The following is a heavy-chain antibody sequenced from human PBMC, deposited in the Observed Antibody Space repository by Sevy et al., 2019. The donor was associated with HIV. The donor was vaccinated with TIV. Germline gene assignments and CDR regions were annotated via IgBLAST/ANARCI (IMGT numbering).Heavy chain of an antibody. CDR1: SGSISSYY. CDR3: TRAPPVRSGDDSLNWFDP. J-gene: IGHJ5*02. Sequence: SETLSLTCTVSSGSISSYYWSWIRQPPGKGLEYIGYIHSSGTTNYNPSLKSRVTISVDTSKNQFSLTLSSVTAAVTAVYYCTRAPPVRSGDDSLNWFDPWGQGTLVTVSS. CDR2: IHSSGTT. D-gene: IGHD5-12*01. V-gene: IGHV4-59*01.